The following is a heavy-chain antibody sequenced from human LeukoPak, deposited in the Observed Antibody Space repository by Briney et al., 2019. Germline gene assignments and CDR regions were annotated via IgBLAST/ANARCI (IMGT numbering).Heavy chain of an antibody. CDR3: ARGVDIVATIRD. D-gene: IGHD5-12*01. V-gene: IGHV4-61*05. Sequence: ETLSLTCTVSGGSISSSSYYWGWIRQPPGKGLEWIGYIYYSGSTNYNPSLKSRVTISVDTSKNQFSLKLSSVTAADTAVYYCARGVDIVATIRDWGQGTLVTVSS. J-gene: IGHJ4*02. CDR2: IYYSGST. CDR1: GGSISSSSYY.